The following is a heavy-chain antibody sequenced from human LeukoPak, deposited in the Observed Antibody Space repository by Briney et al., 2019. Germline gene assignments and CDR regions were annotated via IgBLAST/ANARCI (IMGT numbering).Heavy chain of an antibody. CDR3: AKDGREYSFDY. V-gene: IGHV4-59*11. CDR2: IYYSGHT. CDR1: GGSIRTHS. J-gene: IGHJ4*02. Sequence: SETLSLTCTVSGGSIRTHSWGWIRQPPGKPLEWIGYIYYSGHTDYNPSLRSRVTISSDTSKNQFSLRLSSVTAADTAVYYCAKDGREYSFDYWGQGSLVTVSS. D-gene: IGHD4-17*01.